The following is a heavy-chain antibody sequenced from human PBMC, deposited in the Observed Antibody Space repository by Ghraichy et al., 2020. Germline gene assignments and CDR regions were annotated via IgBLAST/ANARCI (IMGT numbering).Heavy chain of an antibody. CDR1: GFVFDTYD. CDR3: AKRAGRAATTTSDY. V-gene: IGHV3-23*01. Sequence: GGSLRLSCAASGFVFDTYDMSWVRQAPGKGLEWVSAIIPSGNTPYYADSVKGRFTISRDYSKNTVYLQMNRLRADDTGTYHCAKRAGRAATTTSDYWCLGALVTVSS. CDR2: IIPSGNTP. J-gene: IGHJ4*02. D-gene: IGHD4-11*01.